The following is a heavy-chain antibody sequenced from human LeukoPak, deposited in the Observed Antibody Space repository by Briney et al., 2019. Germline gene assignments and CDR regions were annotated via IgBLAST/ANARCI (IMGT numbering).Heavy chain of an antibody. D-gene: IGHD6-19*01. V-gene: IGHV4-30-2*01. J-gene: IGHJ4*02. CDR3: ARSSGWYVGFDY. CDR1: GGSISSGGYY. CDR2: IYHSGST. Sequence: PSETLSLTCTVSGGSISSGGYYWSWIRQPPGKGLEWIGYIYHSGSTYYNPSLKSRVTISVDRSKNQFSLKLSSVTAADTAVYYCARSSGWYVGFDYWGQGTLVTVSS.